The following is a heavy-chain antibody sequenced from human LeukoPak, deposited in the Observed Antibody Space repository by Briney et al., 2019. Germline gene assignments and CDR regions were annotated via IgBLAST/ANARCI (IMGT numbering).Heavy chain of an antibody. CDR2: IDYSGST. D-gene: IGHD5-12*01. CDR1: GGSVSSGSYY. J-gene: IGHJ4*02. Sequence: SETLSLTCTVSGGSVSSGSYYWSWVRQPPGKGLEWIGCIDYSGSTYYNPSLKSRVTVSADTSKNQFSLKLSSVTAADTAVYYCARVHSGYDFGNRKYYYFDYWGQGTLVTVSS. V-gene: IGHV4-61*01. CDR3: ARVHSGYDFGNRKYYYFDY.